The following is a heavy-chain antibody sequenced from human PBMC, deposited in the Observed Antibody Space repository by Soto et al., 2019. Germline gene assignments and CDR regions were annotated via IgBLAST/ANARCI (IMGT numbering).Heavy chain of an antibody. CDR1: GGPFSGYY. CDR3: ARVVVAEDDNWFDP. D-gene: IGHD2-15*01. Sequence: QVQLQQWGAGLLKPSETLSLTCAVYGGPFSGYYWSWIRQPPGKGLEWIGEINHSGSTNYNPSLKSRVTISVDTSKNQFSLKLSSVTAADTAVYYCARVVVAEDDNWFDPWGQGTLVTVSS. CDR2: INHSGST. J-gene: IGHJ5*02. V-gene: IGHV4-34*01.